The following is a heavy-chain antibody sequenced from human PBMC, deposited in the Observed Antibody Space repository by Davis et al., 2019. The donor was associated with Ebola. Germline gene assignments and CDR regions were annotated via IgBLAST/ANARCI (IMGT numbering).Heavy chain of an antibody. D-gene: IGHD3-16*01. V-gene: IGHV3-23*01. CDR3: ARWGPDY. J-gene: IGHJ4*02. Sequence: PGGSLRLSCAASGFTFSSYAMSWVRQAPGKGLEWVSAITGSDGSTYCADSVKGRFTISRDNTRNLLFLHMNILRVEDTAVYYCARWGPDYWGQGTLVIVSS. CDR2: ITGSDGST. CDR1: GFTFSSYA.